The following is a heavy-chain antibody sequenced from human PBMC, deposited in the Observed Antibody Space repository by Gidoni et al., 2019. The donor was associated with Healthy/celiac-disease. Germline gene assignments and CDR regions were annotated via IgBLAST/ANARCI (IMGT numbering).Heavy chain of an antibody. J-gene: IGHJ3*02. Sequence: QVQLQESGPGLVQPSQTLSLTCTVSGGSISSGGYYWRWIRQHPGKGLEWIGYIYYSGSTYYNPSLKSRVTISVDTSKNQFSLKLSSVTAADTAVYYCARDLDRRKGGYSYGDHAFDIWGQGTMVTVSS. CDR3: ARDLDRRKGGYSYGDHAFDI. D-gene: IGHD5-18*01. V-gene: IGHV4-31*03. CDR1: GGSISSGGYY. CDR2: IYYSGST.